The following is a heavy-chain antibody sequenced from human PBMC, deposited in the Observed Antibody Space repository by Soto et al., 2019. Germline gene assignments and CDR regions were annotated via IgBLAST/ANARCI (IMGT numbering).Heavy chain of an antibody. CDR2: IYYRGST. Sequence: QVQLQESGPGLVKPSQTLSLTCTVSGGSISSGDYYWSWIRQPPGKGLEWIGYIYYRGSTYYNPSLKGGVTIPVDTSKNQFSLKLSSVTAADTAVYFCARDTSGDTAMVVWGQGTLVTVSS. D-gene: IGHD5-18*01. J-gene: IGHJ4*02. V-gene: IGHV4-30-4*01. CDR1: GGSISSGDYY. CDR3: ARDTSGDTAMVV.